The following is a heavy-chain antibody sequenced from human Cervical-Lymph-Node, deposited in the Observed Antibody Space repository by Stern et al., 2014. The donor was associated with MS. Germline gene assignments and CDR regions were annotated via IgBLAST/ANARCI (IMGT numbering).Heavy chain of an antibody. CDR1: GYTFTSYG. Sequence: QDLLVQSGAEVKKPGASVKVSCKASGYTFTSYGISWVRQAPGQGLKWIGGISTYNGNTNYAQKRQGRVTMTTDTSTSTAYMELRSLRSDDTAVYYCARGLLGSENAFDIWGQGTMVTVSS. CDR2: ISTYNGNT. V-gene: IGHV1-18*01. CDR3: ARGLLGSENAFDI. D-gene: IGHD2-15*01. J-gene: IGHJ3*02.